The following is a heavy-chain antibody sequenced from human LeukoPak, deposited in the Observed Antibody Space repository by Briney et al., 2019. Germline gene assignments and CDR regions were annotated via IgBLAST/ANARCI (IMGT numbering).Heavy chain of an antibody. V-gene: IGHV4-4*07. CDR1: GGSTTNSY. J-gene: IGHJ3*01. Sequence: PSETLSLTCTVSGGSTTNSYWSWLRHSAGTGMEWIGRIHATGSTNYNPSLTSRVSMSLDMPTNQFSLTLSAVTVADTATYYCARIFDRDVWGRGTLVTVSP. CDR2: IHATGST. D-gene: IGHD3-9*01. CDR3: ARIFDRDV.